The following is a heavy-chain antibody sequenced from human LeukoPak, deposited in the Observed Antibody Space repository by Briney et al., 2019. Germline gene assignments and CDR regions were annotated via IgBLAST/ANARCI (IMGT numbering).Heavy chain of an antibody. CDR2: VHNIGST. CDR1: GVSTTNGIYY. V-gene: IGHV4-39*01. D-gene: IGHD6-19*01. Sequence: SGPTLVNPSETLSLTCTVSGVSTTNGIYYWAWIRQPPGKGLEWIGSVHNIGSTYYNLSLRSRVTMSMDTSKNQFSLRLNSVTAADTAVYYCARHAEYNSGWHFYLDHWGQGILVTVSS. CDR3: ARHAEYNSGWHFYLDH. J-gene: IGHJ4*02.